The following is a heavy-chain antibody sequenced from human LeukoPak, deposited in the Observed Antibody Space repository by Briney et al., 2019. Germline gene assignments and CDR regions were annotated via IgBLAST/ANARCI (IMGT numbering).Heavy chain of an antibody. J-gene: IGHJ4*02. CDR3: ARRGWYNSGWYYLDY. CDR2: IYYSGST. D-gene: IGHD6-19*01. V-gene: IGHV4-59*01. CDR1: GGSISSYY. Sequence: PSETLSLTCTVSGGSISSYYWSWLRQPPGKGLEWIGYIYYSGSTNSNPSLKSRVTISVDTSKNQFSLKLRSVTAADTAVYYCARRGWYNSGWYYLDYWGQGTLVTVSS.